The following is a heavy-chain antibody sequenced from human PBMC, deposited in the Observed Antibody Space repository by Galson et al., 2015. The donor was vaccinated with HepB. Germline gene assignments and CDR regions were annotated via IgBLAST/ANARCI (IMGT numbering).Heavy chain of an antibody. V-gene: IGHV1-69*13. Sequence: SVKVSCKASGGTFSSYAISWVRQAPGQGLEWMGGIIPIFGTANYAQKFQGRVTITADESTSTAYMELSSLRSEDTAVYYCARAYCGGDCYSGYWYFDLWGRGTLVTVSS. D-gene: IGHD2-21*02. J-gene: IGHJ2*01. CDR2: IIPIFGTA. CDR1: GGTFSSYA. CDR3: ARAYCGGDCYSGYWYFDL.